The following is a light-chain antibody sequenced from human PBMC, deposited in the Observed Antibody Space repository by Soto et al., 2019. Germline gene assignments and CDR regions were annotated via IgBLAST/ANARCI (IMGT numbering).Light chain of an antibody. CDR1: QDGGRY. Sequence: DIPLTKSPSFLSASVGDIVTITCRASQDGGRYLAWYQLKPGKAPNILIYAASTWRSGVPSRFSASGSETEFTLTVSSLQPEDFATYCCQQLNSYVFAFGPGTKVDIK. CDR2: AAS. CDR3: QQLNSYVFA. V-gene: IGKV1-9*01. J-gene: IGKJ3*01.